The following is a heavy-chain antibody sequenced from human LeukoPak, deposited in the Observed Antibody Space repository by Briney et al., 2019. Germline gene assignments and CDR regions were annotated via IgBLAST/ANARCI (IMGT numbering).Heavy chain of an antibody. V-gene: IGHV1-2*02. J-gene: IGHJ3*02. CDR2: INPNSGGT. Sequence: ASVKVSCKASGYTFTGYYMHWVRQAPGQGLEWMGWINPNSGGTNYAQKFQGRVTMTRDTSISTAYMELSRLRSDDTAVYYCARVLWYCSSTSCYGGAFDIWGQGTMVTVSS. D-gene: IGHD2-2*01. CDR3: ARVLWYCSSTSCYGGAFDI. CDR1: GYTFTGYY.